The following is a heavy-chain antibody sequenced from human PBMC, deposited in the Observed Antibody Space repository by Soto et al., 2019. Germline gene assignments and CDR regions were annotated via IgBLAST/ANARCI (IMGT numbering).Heavy chain of an antibody. CDR3: AAGLDILTGYYRLGYYYYGMDV. J-gene: IGHJ6*02. V-gene: IGHV1-58*02. Sequence: SVKVSCKASGYTFTDYYIHWVRQAPGQGLEWIGWIVVGSGNTNYAQKFQERVTITRDMSTSTAYMELSSLRSEDTAVYYCAAGLDILTGYYRLGYYYYGMDVWGQGTTVTVSS. D-gene: IGHD3-9*01. CDR2: IVVGSGNT. CDR1: GYTFTDYY.